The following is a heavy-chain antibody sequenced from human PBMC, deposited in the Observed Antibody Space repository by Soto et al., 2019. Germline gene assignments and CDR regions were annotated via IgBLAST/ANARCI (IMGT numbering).Heavy chain of an antibody. CDR2: INAGNGNT. Sequence: ASVKVSCKASGYTFTSYAMHWVRQAPGQRLEWMGWINAGNGNTKYSQKFQGRVTITRDTSASTAYMELSSLRSEDTAVYYCARSRLIVVVPAARGYYYYGMDVWGQGTTVTAP. V-gene: IGHV1-3*01. J-gene: IGHJ6*02. CDR3: ARSRLIVVVPAARGYYYYGMDV. D-gene: IGHD2-2*01. CDR1: GYTFTSYA.